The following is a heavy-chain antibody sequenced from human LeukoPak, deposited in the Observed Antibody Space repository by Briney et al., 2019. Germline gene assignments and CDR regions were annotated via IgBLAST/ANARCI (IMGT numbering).Heavy chain of an antibody. CDR2: IYYSGST. CDR1: GGSISSYY. V-gene: IGHV4-59*12. CDR3: ARRTWLHRTRFDY. D-gene: IGHD5-24*01. J-gene: IGHJ4*02. Sequence: KPSETLSLTCTVSGGSISSYYWSWIRQPPGKGLEWIGYIYYSGSTNYNPSLKSRVTISVDTSKNQFSLKLSSVTAADTAVYYCARRTWLHRTRFDYWGQGTLVTVSS.